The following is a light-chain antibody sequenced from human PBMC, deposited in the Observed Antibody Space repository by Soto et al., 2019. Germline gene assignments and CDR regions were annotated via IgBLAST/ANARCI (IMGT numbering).Light chain of an antibody. V-gene: IGLV8-61*01. CDR1: SGSVSTNYY. Sequence: QTVVTQEPSFSVSPGGTVTLTCGLSSGSVSTNYYPSWYQQTPGQAPRTLIYSTNIRSSGVPDRFSGSILGNKAALTITGAQADDESDYYCVLYMGGGLSVFGGGTKLTVL. J-gene: IGLJ2*01. CDR3: VLYMGGGLSV. CDR2: STN.